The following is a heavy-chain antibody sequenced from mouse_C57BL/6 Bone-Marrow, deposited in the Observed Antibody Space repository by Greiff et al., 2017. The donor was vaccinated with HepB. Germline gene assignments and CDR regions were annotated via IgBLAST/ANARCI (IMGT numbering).Heavy chain of an antibody. CDR2: IDPSDSYT. CDR1: GYTFTSYW. CDR3: ARPGYYYGSSSYYFDY. J-gene: IGHJ2*01. V-gene: IGHV1-59*01. D-gene: IGHD1-1*01. Sequence: QVQLQQPGAELVRPGTSVKLSCKASGYTFTSYWMHWVKQRPGQGLEWIGVIDPSDSYTNYNQKFKGKATLTVDTSSSTAYMQLSSLTSEDSAVYYCARPGYYYGSSSYYFDYWGQGTTLTVSS.